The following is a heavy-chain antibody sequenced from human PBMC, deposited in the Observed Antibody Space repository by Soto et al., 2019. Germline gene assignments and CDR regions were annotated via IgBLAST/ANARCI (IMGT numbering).Heavy chain of an antibody. CDR2: ISSSSSYT. CDR1: GFTFSDYY. V-gene: IGHV3-11*05. Sequence: QVQLVESGGGLVKPGGSLRLSCAASGFTFSDYYMSWIRQAPGKGLEWVSYISSSSSYTNYADSVKGRFTISRDNAKNSLYLQINSLRAEDTAVYYCASGRDSSGWYDYWGQGTLVTVSS. D-gene: IGHD6-19*01. J-gene: IGHJ4*02. CDR3: ASGRDSSGWYDY.